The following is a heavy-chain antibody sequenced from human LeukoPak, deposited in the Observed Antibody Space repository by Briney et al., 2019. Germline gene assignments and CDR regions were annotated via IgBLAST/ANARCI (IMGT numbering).Heavy chain of an antibody. CDR1: GGSVSSGDYY. Sequence: SETLSLTCTVSGGSVSSGDYYWTWIRQPAGKGLEWIGRVYPTGTTNYYPSLKSRVTISLGTSKNQFSLKLSSVTAADTAVYYCARAEYTGSYWFDPWGQGTLVTVSS. CDR3: ARAEYTGSYWFDP. CDR2: VYPTGTT. J-gene: IGHJ5*02. V-gene: IGHV4-61*02. D-gene: IGHD1-26*01.